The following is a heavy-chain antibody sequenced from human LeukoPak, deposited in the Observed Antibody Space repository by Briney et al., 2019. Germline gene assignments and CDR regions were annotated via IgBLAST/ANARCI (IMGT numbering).Heavy chain of an antibody. J-gene: IGHJ5*02. V-gene: IGHV4-59*08. CDR1: GDSFSTYY. CDR2: IYSGGST. Sequence: SETLSLTCTVSGDSFSTYYWTWIRQPPGKGLEWIGYIYSGGSTNYNPPLKSRVTISLDTSKNQFSLKLTSVTAADTAVYYCARREAVTGTPRAWFDPWGQGTLVTVSS. CDR3: ARREAVTGTPRAWFDP. D-gene: IGHD6-19*01.